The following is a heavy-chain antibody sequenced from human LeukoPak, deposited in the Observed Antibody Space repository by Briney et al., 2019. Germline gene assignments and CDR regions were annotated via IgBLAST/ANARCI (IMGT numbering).Heavy chain of an antibody. CDR1: GGSISSSNYY. V-gene: IGHV4-39*07. J-gene: IGHJ4*02. CDR2: IYYSGST. D-gene: IGHD3-10*01. Sequence: SETLSLTCSVSGGSISSSNYYWGWIRQPPGKGLEWIGSIYYSGSTYYNPSLKSRVTISVDTSKNQFSLKLSSVTAADTAVYYCASRLYGSGSYYSDYWGQGTLVTVSS. CDR3: ASRLYGSGSYYSDY.